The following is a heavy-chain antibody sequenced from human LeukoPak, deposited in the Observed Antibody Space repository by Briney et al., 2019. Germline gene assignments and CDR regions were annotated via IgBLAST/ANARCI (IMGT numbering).Heavy chain of an antibody. D-gene: IGHD4-17*01. CDR1: GFTFSSYT. J-gene: IGHJ4*02. CDR3: AREGNGDMGDY. Sequence: GGSLRLSCAASGFTFSSYTMNWVRQAPGKGLEWVSSISIGNTYIYYADSVKGRFTISRDNAKSSLYLQMNSLRADDTAVYYCAREGNGDMGDYWGQGTLVTVSS. CDR2: ISIGNTYI. V-gene: IGHV3-21*01.